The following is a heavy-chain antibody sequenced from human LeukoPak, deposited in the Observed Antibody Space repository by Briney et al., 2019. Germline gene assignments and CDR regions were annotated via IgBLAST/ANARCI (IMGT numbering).Heavy chain of an antibody. J-gene: IGHJ5*02. V-gene: IGHV4-34*01. CDR2: INHSGST. D-gene: IGHD3-10*01. CDR3: ARQNGGRITMVRGRIWFDP. CDR1: GGSFSGYY. Sequence: SETLSLTCAVYGGSFSGYYWSWIRQPPGKGLEWIGEINHSGSTNYNPSLKSRVTISVDTSKNQFSLKLSSVTAADTAVYYCARQNGGRITMVRGRIWFDPWGQGTLVTVSS.